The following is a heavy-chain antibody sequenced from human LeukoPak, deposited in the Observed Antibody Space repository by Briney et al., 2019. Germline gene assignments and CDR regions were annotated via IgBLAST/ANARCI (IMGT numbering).Heavy chain of an antibody. Sequence: SETLSLTCTVSGGSISSSTYYWGWIRQPPGKGLEWIGSIYYSGSTFYNPYLKSRVTISVDTSKNQFSLKLSSVTAADTAVYYCARLTGTLDYWGQGTLVTVSS. CDR2: IYYSGST. CDR1: GGSISSSTYY. D-gene: IGHD1-1*01. CDR3: ARLTGTLDY. J-gene: IGHJ4*02. V-gene: IGHV4-39*01.